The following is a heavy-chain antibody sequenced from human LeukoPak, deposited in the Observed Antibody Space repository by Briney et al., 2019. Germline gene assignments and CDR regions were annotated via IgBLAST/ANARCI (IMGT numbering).Heavy chain of an antibody. CDR3: AKGRARLGAPPYYYYYGMDV. J-gene: IGHJ6*02. D-gene: IGHD3-16*01. CDR1: GFTFSSYA. CDR2: ISGSGGST. V-gene: IGHV3-23*01. Sequence: GGSLRLSCAASGFTFSSYAMSWVRQAPGKGLERVSAISGSGGSTYYADSVKGRFTISRDNSKNTLYLQMNSLRAEDTAVYYCAKGRARLGAPPYYYYYGMDVWGQGTTVTVSS.